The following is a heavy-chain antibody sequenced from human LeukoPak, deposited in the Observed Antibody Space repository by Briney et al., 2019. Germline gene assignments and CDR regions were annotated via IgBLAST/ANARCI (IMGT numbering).Heavy chain of an antibody. V-gene: IGHV3-23*01. J-gene: IGHJ4*02. CDR3: AKDHHSSGWYYGLWDY. D-gene: IGHD6-13*01. CDR1: GFTFSSYA. Sequence: GGSLRLSCAASGFTFSSYAMGWVRQAPGKGLEWVSAISGSGGSTYYADSVKGRFTISRDNSKNTLYLQMNSLRAEDTAVYYCAKDHHSSGWYYGLWDYWGQGTLVTVSS. CDR2: ISGSGGST.